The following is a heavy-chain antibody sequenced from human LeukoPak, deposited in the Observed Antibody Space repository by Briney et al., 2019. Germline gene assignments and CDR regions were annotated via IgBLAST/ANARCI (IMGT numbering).Heavy chain of an antibody. J-gene: IGHJ4*02. CDR2: ISYSGTT. CDR1: GGPISSSNYC. D-gene: IGHD1-26*01. V-gene: IGHV4-39*07. CDR3: ARGIVGASVY. Sequence: SETLSLTCTVSGGPISSSNYCWGWIRQPPGKGLEWIGSISYSGTTYYNPSLKSRVTISVDTSNNQFSLRLTSVTAADTAVYYCARGIVGASVYWGQGTLVTVSS.